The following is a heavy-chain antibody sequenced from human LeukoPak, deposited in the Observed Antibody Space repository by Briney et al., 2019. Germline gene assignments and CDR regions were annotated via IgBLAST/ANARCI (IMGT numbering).Heavy chain of an antibody. V-gene: IGHV3-23*01. CDR2: IFPSGGEI. CDR1: GFTFSTFA. Sequence: GGSLRLSCAASGFTFSTFAMIWVRQPPGKGLEWVSSIFPSGGEIHYADSVRGRFTISRDNSKSTLSLQMNSLRAEDTAVYYCAKVRDTFGLYYYMDVWGKGTTVIVSS. D-gene: IGHD3-16*02. J-gene: IGHJ6*03. CDR3: AKVRDTFGLYYYMDV.